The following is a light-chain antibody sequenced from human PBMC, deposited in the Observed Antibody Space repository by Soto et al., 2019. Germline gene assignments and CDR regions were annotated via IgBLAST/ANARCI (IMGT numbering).Light chain of an antibody. CDR1: SSNIGSNT. Sequence: QPVLIQPPSASGTPGQRVTISCSGSSSNIGSNTVNWYQQVPGTAPKLLLFSKNQRPSGVPERFSGSKSGTSASLAISGLQSEDEADYFCAAWDDSLNGWVFGGGTKVTVL. CDR3: AAWDDSLNGWV. CDR2: SKN. J-gene: IGLJ3*02. V-gene: IGLV1-44*01.